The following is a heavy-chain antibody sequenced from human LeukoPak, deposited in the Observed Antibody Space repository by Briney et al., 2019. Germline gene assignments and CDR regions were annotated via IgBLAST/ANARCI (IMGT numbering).Heavy chain of an antibody. D-gene: IGHD6-19*01. CDR3: AKGIYSSGWSYFDY. J-gene: IGHJ4*01. CDR1: GFTLSGHT. V-gene: IGHV3-53*01. Sequence: PGGSLRLSCAASGFTLSGHTMTWLRQAPGKGLEWVSIDFVEGRFTISRDNSKNILYLQMNSLRAEDTAVYYCAKGIYSSGWSYFDYWGHGTLVTVSS.